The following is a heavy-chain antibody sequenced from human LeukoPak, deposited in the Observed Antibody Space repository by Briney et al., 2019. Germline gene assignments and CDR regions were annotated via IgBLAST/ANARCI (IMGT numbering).Heavy chain of an antibody. D-gene: IGHD2-15*01. V-gene: IGHV3-74*03. J-gene: IGHJ4*02. CDR1: GFTFSSYE. CDR3: AKDADGLLLLFDG. CDR2: ITSDGSST. Sequence: GGSLRLSCAASGFTFSSYEMNWVRQAPGKGLVWVARITSDGSSTTYAESVKGRFTISRDNSKNTVYLQMNRLRAEDTAVYYCAKDADGLLLLFDGWGRGTLVTVSS.